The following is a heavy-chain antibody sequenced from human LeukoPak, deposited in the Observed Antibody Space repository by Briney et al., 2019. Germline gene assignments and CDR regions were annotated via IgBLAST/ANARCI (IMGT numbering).Heavy chain of an antibody. J-gene: IGHJ4*02. D-gene: IGHD3-10*01. CDR3: ARDDGGSGTGY. CDR2: IYYSGST. V-gene: IGHV4-59*01. CDR1: GGSISSYY. Sequence: KPSETLSLTCTVSGGSISSYYWSWIRQPPGKGLEWIGYIYYSGSTNYNPSLKSRVTISVDTSKNQFSLKLSSVTAADTAVYYCARDDGGSGTGYWGQGTLVTVSS.